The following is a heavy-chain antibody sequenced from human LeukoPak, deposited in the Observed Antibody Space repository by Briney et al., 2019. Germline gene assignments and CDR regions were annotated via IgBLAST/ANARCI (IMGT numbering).Heavy chain of an antibody. CDR2: ISGSGGST. Sequence: GGSLRLSCAASGFTFSSYAMSWVRQAPGKGLEWVSAISGSGGSTYYADSVKGRFTISRDNSKNTLYLQMNSLRAEDTAVYYCARGGAAARFDMGFFGWGQGTLVTVSS. CDR3: ARGGAAARFDMGFFG. CDR1: GFTFSSYA. D-gene: IGHD6-6*01. V-gene: IGHV3-23*01. J-gene: IGHJ4*02.